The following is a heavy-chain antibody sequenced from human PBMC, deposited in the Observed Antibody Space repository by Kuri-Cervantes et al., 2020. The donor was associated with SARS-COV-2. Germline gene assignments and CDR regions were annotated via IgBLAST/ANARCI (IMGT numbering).Heavy chain of an antibody. D-gene: IGHD3-10*01. V-gene: IGHV1-69*13. CDR1: GGTFSSYA. J-gene: IGHJ3*02. CDR3: ARDRRGATRPDAFDI. CDR2: IIPLFGTT. Sequence: SVKVSCKASGGTFSSYAVTWVRQAPGRGLEWMGRIIPLFGTTNYAQKFQGRVTITADESTSTAYMELSSLRSEDTAVYYCARDRRGATRPDAFDIWGQGTMVTVSS.